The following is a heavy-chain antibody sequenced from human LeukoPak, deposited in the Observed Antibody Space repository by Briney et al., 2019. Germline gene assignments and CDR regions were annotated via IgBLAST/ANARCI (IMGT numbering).Heavy chain of an antibody. J-gene: IGHJ3*02. CDR2: INYSGST. D-gene: IGHD3-3*01. CDR3: ARFGGPHAFDI. V-gene: IGHV4-59*01. Sequence: PSETLSLTCTVSGGSISNYYWSWIRQPPGKGLEWIAYINYSGSTNYNPSLKSRVTISVDTSKNHFSLTLSSVTAADTAVYYCARFGGPHAFDIWGQGTMVTVSS. CDR1: GGSISNYY.